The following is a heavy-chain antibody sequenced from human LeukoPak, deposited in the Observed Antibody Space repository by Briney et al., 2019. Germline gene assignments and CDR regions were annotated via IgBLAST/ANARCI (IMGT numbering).Heavy chain of an antibody. V-gene: IGHV4-34*01. Sequence: SETLSLTCAVYGGSSSGYYWSWIRDPPGKGLEWIWEINLSGSTNYNPSLKRRVTISVDTSKNQFSLKLSSVTAADTAVYYCARGSRVAWFGELSGYYFDYWGQGTLVTVSS. CDR1: GGSSSGYY. CDR2: INLSGST. D-gene: IGHD3-10*01. CDR3: ARGSRVAWFGELSGYYFDY. J-gene: IGHJ4*02.